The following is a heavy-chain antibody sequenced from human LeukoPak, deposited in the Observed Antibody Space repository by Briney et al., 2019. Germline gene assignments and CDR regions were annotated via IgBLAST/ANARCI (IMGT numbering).Heavy chain of an antibody. CDR1: GFTFSSYG. J-gene: IGHJ6*03. Sequence: PGGPLRLSGAAPGFTFSSYGMSWFRQAPGKGLEWVSAISGRGGSTYYADSVKGRFTISRDNSKNTLYLQMNSLRAEDTAVYYCAKGGAVSSKSITMIRGTRRYYYYMDVWGKGTTVTISS. CDR3: AKGGAVSSKSITMIRGTRRYYYYMDV. D-gene: IGHD3-10*01. V-gene: IGHV3-23*01. CDR2: ISGRGGST.